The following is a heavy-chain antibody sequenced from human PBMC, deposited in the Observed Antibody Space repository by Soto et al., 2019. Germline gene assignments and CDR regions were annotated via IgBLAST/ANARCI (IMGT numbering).Heavy chain of an antibody. D-gene: IGHD4-17*01. CDR2: ISGSGGNT. Sequence: GGSLRLSCAASGFTFSNYAMTWVRQAPGKGLEWVSGISGSGGNTYYAESVKGRFTISRDNSKNTLYLQMNSLRAEDTAVYYCSGERGSTVTTFDYYYYGMDVWGQGTTVTVSS. J-gene: IGHJ6*02. V-gene: IGHV3-23*01. CDR1: GFTFSNYA. CDR3: SGERGSTVTTFDYYYYGMDV.